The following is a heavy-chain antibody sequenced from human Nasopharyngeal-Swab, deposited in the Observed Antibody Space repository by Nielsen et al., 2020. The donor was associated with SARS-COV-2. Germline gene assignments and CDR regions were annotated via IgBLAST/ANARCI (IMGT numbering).Heavy chain of an antibody. D-gene: IGHD3-22*01. CDR2: IYYSGST. V-gene: IGHV4-30-4*01. CDR3: ARDYYDSSGYYGGFDP. J-gene: IGHJ5*02. Sequence: RQAPGKGLEWIGYIYYSGSTYYNPSLKSRVTISVDTSKNQFSLKLSSVTAADTAVYYCARDYYDSSGYYGGFDPWGQGTLVNVSS.